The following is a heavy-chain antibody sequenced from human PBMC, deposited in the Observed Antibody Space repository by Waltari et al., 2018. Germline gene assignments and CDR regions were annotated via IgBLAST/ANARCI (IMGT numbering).Heavy chain of an antibody. D-gene: IGHD3-10*01. CDR1: GFTFRTLA. J-gene: IGHJ4*02. CDR3: AKDRGSGRIFFDF. V-gene: IGHV3-23*01. Sequence: EEQLLESGGDLIEPGGSIRLYCAASGFTFRTLAMTWVRQAPGKRLEWVSSISGSGGTSYYTDSVTGRFTVSRDNSDNTLYLQMNNLRADDTGIYYCAKDRGSGRIFFDFWGRGTLVVVSS. CDR2: ISGSGGTS.